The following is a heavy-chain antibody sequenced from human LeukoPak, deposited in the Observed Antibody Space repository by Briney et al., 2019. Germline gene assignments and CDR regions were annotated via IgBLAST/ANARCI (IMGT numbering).Heavy chain of an antibody. Sequence: PGGSLRLSWTASGFTFGDYAMSWVRQAPGKGLEWVGFIRSKAYGGTTEYAASVKGRFTISRDDSKSIAYLQMNSLETEDTAVHYCARHYDSHGSHALDVWGQGTMLTVSS. V-gene: IGHV3-49*04. CDR3: ARHYDSHGSHALDV. J-gene: IGHJ3*01. D-gene: IGHD3-22*01. CDR2: IRSKAYGGTT. CDR1: GFTFGDYA.